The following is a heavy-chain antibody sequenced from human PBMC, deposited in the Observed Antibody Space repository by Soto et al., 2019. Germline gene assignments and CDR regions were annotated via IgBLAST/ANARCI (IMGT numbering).Heavy chain of an antibody. CDR3: AREVIIGSLGYYYMDV. D-gene: IGHD3-3*01. Sequence: VGSLRLSCAASGFTFSSYDMHWVRQATGKGLEWVSAIGTAGDTYYPGSVKGRFTISRENAKNSLYLQMNSLRAGDTAVYYCAREVIIGSLGYYYMDVWGKGTTVTVSS. CDR2: IGTAGDT. V-gene: IGHV3-13*01. CDR1: GFTFSSYD. J-gene: IGHJ6*03.